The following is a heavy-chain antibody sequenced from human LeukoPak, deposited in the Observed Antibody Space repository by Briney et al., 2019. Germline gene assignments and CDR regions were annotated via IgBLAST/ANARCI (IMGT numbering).Heavy chain of an antibody. CDR3: ARDRVEIQLWLANRPYGMDV. J-gene: IGHJ6*02. CDR1: GVSVSSGSYY. V-gene: IGHV4-61*01. CDR2: IYYSGST. Sequence: SETLSLTCTVSGVSVSSGSYYWSWIRQPPGKGLEWIGYIYYSGSTNYNPSLKSRVTISVDTSKNQFSLKLSSVTAADTAVYYCARDRVEIQLWLANRPYGMDVWGQGTTVTVSS. D-gene: IGHD5-18*01.